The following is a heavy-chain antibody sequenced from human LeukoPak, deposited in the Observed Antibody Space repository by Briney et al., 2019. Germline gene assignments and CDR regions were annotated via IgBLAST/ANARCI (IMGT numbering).Heavy chain of an antibody. Sequence: ASVKVSCKASGYTFTSYYMHWVRQAPGQGLEWMGIINPSGGSTSYAQKFQGRVTMTRDTSTSTVYMELSSLRSEDTAVYYCVRLGEWLPEDYWGQGTLVTVSS. D-gene: IGHD6-19*01. CDR1: GYTFTSYY. CDR3: VRLGEWLPEDY. CDR2: INPSGGST. V-gene: IGHV1-46*01. J-gene: IGHJ4*02.